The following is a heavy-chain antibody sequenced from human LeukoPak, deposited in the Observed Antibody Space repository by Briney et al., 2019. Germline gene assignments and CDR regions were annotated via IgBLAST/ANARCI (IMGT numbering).Heavy chain of an antibody. J-gene: IGHJ6*01. CDR2: IIPIFGIA. CDR1: GGTFSSYA. Sequence: SVKVSCKASGGTFSSYAISWVRQAPGQGLEWMGRIIPIFGIANYAQKFQGRVTITADKSTSTAYMELSSLRSEDTAVYYCARGDSSVYSPLMDVWGKGPRSPSPQ. V-gene: IGHV1-69*04. D-gene: IGHD3-22*01. CDR3: ARGDSSVYSPLMDV.